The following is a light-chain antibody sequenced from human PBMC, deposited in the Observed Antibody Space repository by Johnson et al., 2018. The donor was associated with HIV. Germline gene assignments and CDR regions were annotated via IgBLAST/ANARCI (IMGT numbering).Light chain of an antibody. CDR3: GTWDSSLSTYV. Sequence: QSVLTQPPSVSAAPGQKVTISCSGSSSNIGNNYVSWYQQLPRTAPKLLIYDNNQRPSGIPDRFSVSKSGTSATLGITGLQTGDEADYYCGTWDSSLSTYVFGSGTKVTVL. CDR2: DNN. CDR1: SSNIGNNY. V-gene: IGLV1-51*01. J-gene: IGLJ1*01.